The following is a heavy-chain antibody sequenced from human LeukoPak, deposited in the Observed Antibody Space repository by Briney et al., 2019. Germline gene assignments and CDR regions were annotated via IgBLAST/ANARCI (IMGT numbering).Heavy chain of an antibody. Sequence: GGSLRLSCVASGFTFINYAMNWARLAPGKGLEWVSAISSDDITDYADSVKGRFTISRDNSKNTVFLLMNSLRADDTAVYYCAKVGIVGPSAYYFDYWGQGTLVTVSS. D-gene: IGHD1-26*01. CDR3: AKVGIVGPSAYYFDY. J-gene: IGHJ4*02. CDR1: GFTFINYA. V-gene: IGHV3-23*01. CDR2: ISSDDIT.